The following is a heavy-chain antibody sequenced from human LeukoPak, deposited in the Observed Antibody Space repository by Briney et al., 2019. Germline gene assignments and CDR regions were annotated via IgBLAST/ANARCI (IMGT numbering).Heavy chain of an antibody. J-gene: IGHJ6*02. D-gene: IGHD3-10*01. CDR1: GFTVSDSY. Sequence: GGSLRLSCAASGFTVSDSYLSWVRQAPGKGLEWVSVIYSGGSTYYADSVKGRFTISRDNSRNTPYLQMNSLRAEDTAVYYCARGWFYGMDVWGQGTTVSVSS. CDR2: IYSGGST. V-gene: IGHV3-66*01. CDR3: ARGWFYGMDV.